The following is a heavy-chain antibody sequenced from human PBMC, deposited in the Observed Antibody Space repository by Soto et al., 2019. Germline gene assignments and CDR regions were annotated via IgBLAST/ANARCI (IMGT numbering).Heavy chain of an antibody. CDR1: GYTFTSYG. CDR2: SSAYNGNT. J-gene: IGHJ6*02. D-gene: IGHD3-10*01. CDR3: ARFGSSNNHFYYGMDX. Sequence: ASVKVSCKASGYTFTSYGISWVRQAPGQGLEWRGFSSAYNGNTNYAQKLQGRVTMTTDKSTSTAYMELRSLRSDDTAVYYCARFGSSNNHFYYGMDXWGQGTTLTVS. V-gene: IGHV1-18*01.